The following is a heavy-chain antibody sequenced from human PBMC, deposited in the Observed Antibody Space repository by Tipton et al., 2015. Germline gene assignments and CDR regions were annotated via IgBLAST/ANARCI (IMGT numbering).Heavy chain of an antibody. CDR2: ITWNSDDI. CDR3: ARDQKYYDILTGYGSYYYFFYGMDV. D-gene: IGHD3-9*01. J-gene: IGHJ6*02. Sequence: AVTGFNFDDFAMHWVPQAPGKALEWVSGITWNSDDIGYADSVQGRFTISRDNAKSSLYLQMNSVRTEDTAVYYCARDQKYYDILTGYGSYYYFFYGMDVWGQGTTVTVSS. V-gene: IGHV3-9*01. CDR1: GFNFDDFA.